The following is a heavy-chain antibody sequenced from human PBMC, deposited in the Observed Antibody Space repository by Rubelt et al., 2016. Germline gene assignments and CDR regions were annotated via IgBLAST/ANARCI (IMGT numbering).Heavy chain of an antibody. J-gene: IGHJ4*02. CDR2: MNPNSGGT. CDR3: ARDQAPYDY. CDR1: GYTFTGYD. Sequence: QVQLVQSGAEVKKPGASVKVSCKTSGYTFTGYDINWVRQATGQGLEWMGRMNPNSGGTNYAQKFQGRVTMTRETSISTAYMELSRLRSDDTAMYYCARDQAPYDYWGQGTQVTVSS. V-gene: IGHV1-2*06.